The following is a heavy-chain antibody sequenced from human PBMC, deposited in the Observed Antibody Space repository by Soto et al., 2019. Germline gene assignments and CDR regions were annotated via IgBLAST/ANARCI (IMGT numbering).Heavy chain of an antibody. J-gene: IGHJ4*02. Sequence: GGSLRLSCAASGFNFNSYAMSWVRQAPGKGLEWVSSISGSDPSTAYADSVRGRFTISRDNSRNTLYLQMNNVRAEDTAVYYCAKDAPGSGWLSDYWGQGTLVTVSS. V-gene: IGHV3-23*01. CDR1: GFNFNSYA. D-gene: IGHD3-22*01. CDR3: AKDAPGSGWLSDY. CDR2: ISGSDPST.